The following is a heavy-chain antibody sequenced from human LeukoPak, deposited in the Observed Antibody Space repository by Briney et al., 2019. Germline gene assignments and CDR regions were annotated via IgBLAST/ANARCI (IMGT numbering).Heavy chain of an antibody. CDR3: AKNVNYDILTGRIDY. J-gene: IGHJ4*01. D-gene: IGHD3-9*01. CDR1: GFTFSSYA. CDR2: ISGSGGST. Sequence: GGSLRLSCAASGFTFSSYAMSWVRQAPGKGLEWVSAISGSGGSTYYADSLKGRFTISRDNSKSTLYLQMNSLRADDTAVYYCAKNVNYDILTGRIDYWGQGTLVTVSS. V-gene: IGHV3-23*01.